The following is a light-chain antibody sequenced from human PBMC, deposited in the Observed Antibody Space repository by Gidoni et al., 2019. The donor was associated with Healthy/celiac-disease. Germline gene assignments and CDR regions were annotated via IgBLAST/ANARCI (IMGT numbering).Light chain of an antibody. CDR3: HQSYSTPRLT. Sequence: DIQMTQSPASLSASVGDRVTITCRASQSISSYLNWYQQKPGKAPQLLIYAASSLQSGVPSRFSGSGAGTDFTLTISSLQPEDFATYYCHQSYSTPRLTFGGXTKVEIK. CDR1: QSISSY. CDR2: AAS. J-gene: IGKJ4*01. V-gene: IGKV1-39*01.